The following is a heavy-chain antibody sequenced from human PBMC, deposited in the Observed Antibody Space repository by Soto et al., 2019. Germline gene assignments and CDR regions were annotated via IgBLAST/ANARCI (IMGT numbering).Heavy chain of an antibody. CDR1: GGSISSYY. D-gene: IGHD3-22*01. Sequence: SETLSLTCTVSGGSISSYYWSWIRQPPGKGLEWIGYIYYSGSTNYNPSLKSRVTISVDTSKNQFSLKLSSVTAADTAVYYCARLLLDYYDSSGYAEYFQHWGQGTLVTVSS. V-gene: IGHV4-59*08. J-gene: IGHJ1*01. CDR2: IYYSGST. CDR3: ARLLLDYYDSSGYAEYFQH.